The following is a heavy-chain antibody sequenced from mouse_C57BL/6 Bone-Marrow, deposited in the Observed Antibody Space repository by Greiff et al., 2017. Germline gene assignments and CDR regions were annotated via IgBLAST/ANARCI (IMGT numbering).Heavy chain of an antibody. V-gene: IGHV1-85*01. J-gene: IGHJ1*03. CDR2: IYPRDGST. CDR1: GYTFTSYD. CDR3: ARLEFGGSSGGWYFDV. D-gene: IGHD1-1*01. Sequence: VQLQESGPELVKPGASVKLSCKASGYTFTSYDINWVKQRPGQGLEWIGWIYPRDGSTKYNEKFKGKATLTVDTSSSTAYMELHSLTSEDSAVYFCARLEFGGSSGGWYFDVWGTGTTVTVSS.